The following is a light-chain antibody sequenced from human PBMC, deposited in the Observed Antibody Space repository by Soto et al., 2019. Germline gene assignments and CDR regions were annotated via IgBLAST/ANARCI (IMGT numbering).Light chain of an antibody. CDR3: QQYGYLSWT. CDR2: AAS. Sequence: IGLTQSKGTLSLSPGERATLSCRASQNVDSNYLAWYQQKPGQAPRIIIFAASGRATGIPDRFSGSGSGTDFTLTISRLEPEDFAVYYCQQYGYLSWTFGQGTKVDIK. CDR1: QNVDSNY. J-gene: IGKJ1*01. V-gene: IGKV3-20*01.